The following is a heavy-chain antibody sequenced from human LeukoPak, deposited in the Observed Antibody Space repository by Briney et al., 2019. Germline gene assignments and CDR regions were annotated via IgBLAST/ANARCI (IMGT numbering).Heavy chain of an antibody. Sequence: PSETLSLTCTVSGGSISSGGYYWSWIRQHPGKGLEWIGYIYYSGSTYYNPSLKTRVTISVDTSKNQFSLKLSSVTAADTAVYYCARMVGYPSYGMDVWGQGTTVTVSS. CDR1: GGSISSGGYY. CDR3: ARMVGYPSYGMDV. V-gene: IGHV4-31*03. J-gene: IGHJ6*02. CDR2: IYYSGST. D-gene: IGHD5-18*01.